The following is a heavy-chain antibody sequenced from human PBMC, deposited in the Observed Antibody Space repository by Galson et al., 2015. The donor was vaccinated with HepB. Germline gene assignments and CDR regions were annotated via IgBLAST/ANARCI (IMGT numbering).Heavy chain of an antibody. V-gene: IGHV3-30*04. D-gene: IGHD6-19*01. Sequence: SLRLSCAASGFTFSSYAMHWVRQAPGKGLEWVAVISYDGSNKYYADSVKGRFTISRDNSKNTLYLQMNSLRAEDTAVYYCARVGPEHIGWSEYYFDYWGQGTLVTVSS. CDR2: ISYDGSNK. CDR3: ARVGPEHIGWSEYYFDY. J-gene: IGHJ4*02. CDR1: GFTFSSYA.